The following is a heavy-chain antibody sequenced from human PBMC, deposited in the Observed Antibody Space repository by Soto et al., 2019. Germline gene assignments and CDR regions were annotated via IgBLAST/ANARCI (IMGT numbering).Heavy chain of an antibody. Sequence: ASVKVSCKASGYTFTSSYMHWVRQAPGQGLEWMGIINPSGGSTTYAQMFQGRVTMTRDTSTSTVYMELSSLRSEDTAMYYCVSSTNYQVYFDYWGQGTLVTLSS. CDR3: VSSTNYQVYFDY. V-gene: IGHV1-46*01. J-gene: IGHJ4*02. CDR1: GYTFTSSY. D-gene: IGHD2-2*01. CDR2: INPSGGST.